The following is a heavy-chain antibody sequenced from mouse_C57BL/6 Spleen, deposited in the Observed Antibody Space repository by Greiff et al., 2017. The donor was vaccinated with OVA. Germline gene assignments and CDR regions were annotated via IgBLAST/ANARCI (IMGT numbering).Heavy chain of an antibody. CDR1: GYTFTSYW. CDR3: ARREETNYLWFAY. V-gene: IGHV1-64*01. J-gene: IGHJ3*01. CDR2: IHPNSGST. D-gene: IGHD1-3*01. Sequence: VQLQQPGAELVKPGASVKLSCKASGYTFTSYWMHWVKQRPGQGLEWIGMIHPNSGSTNYNEKFKSKATLTVDKSSSTAYMQLSSLTSEDSAVYYCARREETNYLWFAYWGQGTLVTVSA.